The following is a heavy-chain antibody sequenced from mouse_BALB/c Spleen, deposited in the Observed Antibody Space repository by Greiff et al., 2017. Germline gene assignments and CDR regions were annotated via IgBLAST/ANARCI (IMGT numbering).Heavy chain of an antibody. V-gene: IGHV7-3*02. CDR2: IRNKANGYTT. J-gene: IGHJ2*01. D-gene: IGHD1-1*01. CDR3: ARVYYGSSSYYFDY. Sequence: EVHLVESGGGLVQPGGSLRLSCATSGFTFTDYYMSWVRQPPGKALEWLGFIRNKANGYTTEYSASVKGRFTISRDNSQSILYLQMNTLRAEDSATYYCARVYYGSSSYYFDYWGQGTTLTVSS. CDR1: GFTFTDYY.